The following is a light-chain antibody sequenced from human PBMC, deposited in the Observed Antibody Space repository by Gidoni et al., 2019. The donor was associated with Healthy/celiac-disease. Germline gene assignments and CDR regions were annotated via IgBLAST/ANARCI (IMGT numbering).Light chain of an antibody. J-gene: IGKJ4*01. CDR2: GAS. Sequence: EIVLTQSAGTLSLPPGGRATLSCRASQSVSSSYVAWYQQKPGQGPRLLIYGASSRATGIPDRFSGSGSGTDFTLTISRLEPEDFAVYYCQQYGSSPRTFGGGTKVEIK. CDR3: QQYGSSPRT. CDR1: QSVSSSY. V-gene: IGKV3-20*01.